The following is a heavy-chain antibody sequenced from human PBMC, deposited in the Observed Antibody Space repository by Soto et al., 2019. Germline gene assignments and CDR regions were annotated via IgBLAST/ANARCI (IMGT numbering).Heavy chain of an antibody. D-gene: IGHD5-12*01. J-gene: IGHJ4*02. V-gene: IGHV1-2*02. Sequence: QLVQSGAEVKKPGASVKVSCKTSGPTFIAYYIHWVRQAPGQGLEWMGWIDPKSGGTTYEQKFVGGVTMTRNASTNTAYMELNSLTSADAAVYYCARVSVDVPEWGQGTLLTVSS. CDR2: IDPKSGGT. CDR3: ARVSVDVPE. CDR1: GPTFIAYY.